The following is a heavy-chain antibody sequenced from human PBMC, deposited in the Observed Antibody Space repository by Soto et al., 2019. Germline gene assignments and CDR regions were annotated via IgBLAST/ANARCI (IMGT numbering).Heavy chain of an antibody. CDR2: IKQDGSEK. CDR3: ARDTGVWDSSGWYCPY. D-gene: IGHD6-19*01. J-gene: IGHJ4*02. Sequence: GESLKISCAASGFTFSSYWMSWVRQAPGKGLEWVANIKQDGSEKYYVDSVKGRFTISRDNAKNSLYLQMNSLRAEDTAVYYCARDTGVWDSSGWYCPYWGQGTLVTVSS. V-gene: IGHV3-7*05. CDR1: GFTFSSYW.